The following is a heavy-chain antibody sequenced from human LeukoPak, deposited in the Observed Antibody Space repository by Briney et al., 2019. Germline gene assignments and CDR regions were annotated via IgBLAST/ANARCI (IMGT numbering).Heavy chain of an antibody. CDR2: IRYDGSRE. Sequence: GGSLRLSCAASGFPFSSYGMHWVRQAPDKGPEWVAFIRYDGSREFYADSVKGRFTISRDNSKSTVFLQMSILRADDTAVYYCARDLGWLVKLDYWGQGTLVTVSS. J-gene: IGHJ4*02. CDR3: ARDLGWLVKLDY. V-gene: IGHV3-30*02. CDR1: GFPFSSYG. D-gene: IGHD6-19*01.